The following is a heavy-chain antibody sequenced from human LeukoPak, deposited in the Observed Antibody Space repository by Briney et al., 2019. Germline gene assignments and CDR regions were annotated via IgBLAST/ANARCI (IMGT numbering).Heavy chain of an antibody. J-gene: IGHJ6*02. V-gene: IGHV3-48*03. CDR2: ISHDGRMK. Sequence: GGSLRLSCAASGFTLSSHPMNWVRQAPGKGLEWVSYISHDGRMKYYADSVKGRFTISRDNAKNSLYLQMNSLGADDTSVYYCAMGASHFDSSGYFHNFYYGMDVWGQGTTVTVSS. CDR1: GFTLSSHP. D-gene: IGHD3-22*01. CDR3: AMGASHFDSSGYFHNFYYGMDV.